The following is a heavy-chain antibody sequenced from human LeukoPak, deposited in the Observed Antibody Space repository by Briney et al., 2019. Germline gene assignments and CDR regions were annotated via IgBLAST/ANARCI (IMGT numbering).Heavy chain of an antibody. CDR3: ARGNIVVVPAAGRFDP. CDR2: IYYSGST. J-gene: IGHJ5*02. D-gene: IGHD2-2*01. Sequence: PSQTLSLTCTVSGGSISSGDYYWSWIRQPPGKGLEWIGYIYYSGSTYYNPSLKSRVTISVDTSKNQFSLKLSSVTAADTAVYYCARGNIVVVPAAGRFDPWGQGTLVTVSS. V-gene: IGHV4-30-4*01. CDR1: GGSISSGDYY.